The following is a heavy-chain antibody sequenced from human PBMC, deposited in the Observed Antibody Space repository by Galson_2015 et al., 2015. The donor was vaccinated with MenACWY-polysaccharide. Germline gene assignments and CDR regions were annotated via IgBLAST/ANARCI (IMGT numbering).Heavy chain of an antibody. CDR1: GFSLSTGGGG. J-gene: IGHJ4*02. Sequence: PALVKPTQTLTLACTFSGFSLSTGGGGVGWIRQPPGKALEWLALLSWDDKPRYSPSLKHRPPSTKQTSKTQVVLTMTNMDPVDTATYYCVYTPPDPNFYDILTGSFDVWGQGTLITVSS. D-gene: IGHD3-9*01. CDR3: VYTPPDPNFYDILTGSFDV. V-gene: IGHV2-5*02. CDR2: LSWDDKP.